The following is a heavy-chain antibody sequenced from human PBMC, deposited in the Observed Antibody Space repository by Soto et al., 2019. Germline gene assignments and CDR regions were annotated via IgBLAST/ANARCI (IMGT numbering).Heavy chain of an antibody. CDR1: GFTFSNAW. D-gene: IGHD3-22*01. Sequence: GGSLRLSCAASGFTFSNAWMSWVRQAPGKGLEWDGRIKSKTDGGTTDYAAPVKGRFTISRDDSKNTLYLQMNSLKTEDTAVYYCTTGYYYDSSPDYWGQGTLVTVSS. CDR2: IKSKTDGGTT. V-gene: IGHV3-15*01. CDR3: TTGYYYDSSPDY. J-gene: IGHJ4*02.